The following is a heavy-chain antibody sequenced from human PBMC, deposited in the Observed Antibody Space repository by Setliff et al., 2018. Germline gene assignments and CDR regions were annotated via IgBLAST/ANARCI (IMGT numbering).Heavy chain of an antibody. D-gene: IGHD3-16*01. CDR2: INSDGSTT. Sequence: GGSLRLSCAASEFTLSTYWIHWVRQAPRKGLVWVSRINSDGSTTTYADSVKGRFTISRDNGKNTVYLQMNSLGAEDTAMYYCSRQLGDWGQGTPVTVSS. CDR3: SRQLGD. V-gene: IGHV3-74*01. J-gene: IGHJ4*02. CDR1: EFTLSTYW.